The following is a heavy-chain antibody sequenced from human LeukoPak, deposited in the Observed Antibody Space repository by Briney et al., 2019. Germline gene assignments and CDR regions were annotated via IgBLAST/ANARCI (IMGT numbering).Heavy chain of an antibody. J-gene: IGHJ5*02. CDR2: IYYSGST. V-gene: IGHV4-59*01. CDR3: ARTQYCSSGSCYLPYNWFDP. CDR1: GGSISSYY. D-gene: IGHD2-15*01. Sequence: PSETLSLTCTVSGGSISSYYWSWIRQPPGKGLEWIGYIYYSGSTNYNPSLKSRVTISVDTSKNQFSLKLSSVTAADTAVYYCARTQYCSSGSCYLPYNWFDPWGQGTLVTVSS.